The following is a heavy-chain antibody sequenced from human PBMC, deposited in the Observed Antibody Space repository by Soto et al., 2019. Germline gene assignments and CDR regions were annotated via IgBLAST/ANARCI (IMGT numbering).Heavy chain of an antibody. D-gene: IGHD3-22*01. CDR1: GGTFSSYA. J-gene: IGHJ4*02. CDR3: ARESRAYYNYDSSGYYPWYFDY. Sequence: SVKVSCKASGGTFSSYAISWVRQAPGQGLEWMGGIIPIFGTANYAQKFQGRVTITADESTSTDYMELSSLRSEDTAVYYCARESRAYYNYDSSGYYPWYFDYWGQGTLVTVSS. CDR2: IIPIFGTA. V-gene: IGHV1-69*13.